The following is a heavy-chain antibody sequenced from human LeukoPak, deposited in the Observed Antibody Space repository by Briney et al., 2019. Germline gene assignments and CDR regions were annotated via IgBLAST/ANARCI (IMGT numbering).Heavy chain of an antibody. D-gene: IGHD5-24*01. CDR1: GFTFSGSA. Sequence: SVKVSCKASGFTFSGSAIQWVRQARGQRPEWIGWIVVGSGNTNYAQKFQERVTITADKSTSTAYMELSSLRSEDTAVYYCASTVEMATIREDYFDYWGQGTLVTVSS. J-gene: IGHJ4*02. V-gene: IGHV1-58*02. CDR2: IVVGSGNT. CDR3: ASTVEMATIREDYFDY.